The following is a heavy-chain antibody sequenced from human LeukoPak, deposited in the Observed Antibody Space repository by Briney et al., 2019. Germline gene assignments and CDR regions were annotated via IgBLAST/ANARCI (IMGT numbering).Heavy chain of an antibody. CDR3: ARETRLHSGSYSHDAFDI. J-gene: IGHJ3*02. CDR2: ISYSGST. CDR1: GGSISSYY. D-gene: IGHD1-26*01. Sequence: SELLSLTCTVSGGSISSYYWSWIRQPPGKGLEWIGYISYSGSTDYNPSLKSRVTISLDTSKNQFSLRLSSVTAADTAVYYCARETRLHSGSYSHDAFDIWGQG. V-gene: IGHV4-59*01.